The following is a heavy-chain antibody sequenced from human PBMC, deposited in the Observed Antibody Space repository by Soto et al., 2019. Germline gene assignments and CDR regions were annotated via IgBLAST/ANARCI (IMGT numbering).Heavy chain of an antibody. CDR1: GGSVSSSSYS. V-gene: IGHV4-39*07. D-gene: IGHD1-1*01. Sequence: TCTVSGGSVSSSSYSWGWIRQSPGKGLEWIGTIYSSENTYYNPSLLSRVTISVDTSKNEFSLRLNSVTVADTAVYFCMMSPGFYKIESWGQGTLVTVSS. J-gene: IGHJ4*02. CDR3: MMSPGFYKIES. CDR2: IYSSENT.